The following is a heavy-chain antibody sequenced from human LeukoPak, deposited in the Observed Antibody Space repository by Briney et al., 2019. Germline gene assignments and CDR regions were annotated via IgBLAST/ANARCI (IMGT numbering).Heavy chain of an antibody. CDR1: GFTFSSCW. CDR2: INSDGSST. J-gene: IGHJ4*02. CDR3: ARVGEGAAKD. V-gene: IGHV3-74*01. D-gene: IGHD1-26*01. Sequence: PGGSLRPSCAASGFTFSSCWTHWVRQAPGKGLVWVSRINSDGSSTSYADSVKGRFAISRDNSKNTLYLEMNSLRAEDTAVYYCARVGEGAAKDWGQGTLVTVSS.